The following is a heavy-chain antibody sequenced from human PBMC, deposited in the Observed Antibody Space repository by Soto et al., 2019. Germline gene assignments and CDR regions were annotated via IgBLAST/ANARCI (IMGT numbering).Heavy chain of an antibody. CDR3: ARSNYGDYALFDY. Sequence: SETLSLTCTVSGGSISSYYWSWIRQPPGKGLEWIGYIYYSGSTNYNPSLKSRVTISVDTSKNQFSLKLSSVTAADTAVYYCARSNYGDYALFDYWGQGTLVIGSS. CDR1: GGSISSYY. V-gene: IGHV4-59*08. D-gene: IGHD4-17*01. CDR2: IYYSGST. J-gene: IGHJ4*02.